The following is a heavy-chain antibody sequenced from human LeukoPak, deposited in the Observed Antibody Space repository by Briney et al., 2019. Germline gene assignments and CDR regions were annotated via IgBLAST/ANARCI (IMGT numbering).Heavy chain of an antibody. Sequence: SQTLSLTCTVSGGSISSGSYYWSWIRQPAGKGLEWIGRISTSGSTNYNPSLKRRVTISLDTSKNQFSLKLNSVTAADTAVYYCAREDASGSYWDYCMDVWGKGTTVTVSS. CDR3: AREDASGSYWDYCMDV. J-gene: IGHJ6*03. V-gene: IGHV4-61*02. D-gene: IGHD3-10*01. CDR1: GGSISSGSYY. CDR2: ISTSGST.